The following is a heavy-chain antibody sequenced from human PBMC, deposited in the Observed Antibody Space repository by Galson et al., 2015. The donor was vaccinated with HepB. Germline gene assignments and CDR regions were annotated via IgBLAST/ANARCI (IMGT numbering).Heavy chain of an antibody. J-gene: IGHJ6*02. CDR2: IDPSDSYT. Sequence: QSGAEVKKPGESLMISCKGSGYSFTSYWISWVRQMPGKGLEWMGRIDPSDSYTNYSQSFQGHVTISADKSISTAYLQWSSLKASDTAMYYCARHDSSAESYYYYGMDVWGQGTMVTVSS. CDR3: ARHDSSAESYYYYGMDV. CDR1: GYSFTSYW. D-gene: IGHD3-22*01. V-gene: IGHV5-10-1*01.